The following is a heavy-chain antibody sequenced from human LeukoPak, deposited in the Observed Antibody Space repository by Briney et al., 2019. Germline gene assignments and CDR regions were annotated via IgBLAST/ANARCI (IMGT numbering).Heavy chain of an antibody. CDR1: GYTFTSYG. Sequence: ASVKVSCKASGYTFTSYGISWVRQAPGQGLEWMGWISAYNGNTNYAQKLQGRVTMTTDTSTSTAYMELRSLRSDDTAVYYCARDSRFLEWLLPIDYWGQGTLVTVSS. J-gene: IGHJ4*02. D-gene: IGHD3-3*01. V-gene: IGHV1-18*01. CDR2: ISAYNGNT. CDR3: ARDSRFLEWLLPIDY.